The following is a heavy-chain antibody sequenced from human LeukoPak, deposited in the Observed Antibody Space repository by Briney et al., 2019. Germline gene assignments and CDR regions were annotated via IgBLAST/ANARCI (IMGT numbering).Heavy chain of an antibody. CDR2: ISGNSAYI. V-gene: IGHV3-21*01. CDR1: GFTFSRYS. Sequence: GGSLRLSCAASGFTFSRYSMNWVRQAPGKGLEWVSFISGNSAYIYYADSVKGRFTISRDNSRNTLYLQMNSLRPDDTAVYYCARGEGYGAYNWFDPWGQGTLVTVSS. D-gene: IGHD5-12*01. J-gene: IGHJ5*02. CDR3: ARGEGYGAYNWFDP.